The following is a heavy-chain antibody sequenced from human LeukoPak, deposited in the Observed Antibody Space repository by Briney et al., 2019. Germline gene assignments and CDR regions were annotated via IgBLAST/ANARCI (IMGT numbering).Heavy chain of an antibody. D-gene: IGHD6-19*01. CDR1: GYTFTSYA. CDR3: ASSFFGQWLVLGY. V-gene: IGHV1-3*01. CDR2: INAGNGNT. J-gene: IGHJ4*02. Sequence: ASVKVSCKAPGYTFTSYAMHRVRQAPGQRLEWMGWINAGNGNTKYSQKFQGRVTITRDTSASTAYMELSSLRSEDTAVYYCASSFFGQWLVLGYWGQGTLVTVSS.